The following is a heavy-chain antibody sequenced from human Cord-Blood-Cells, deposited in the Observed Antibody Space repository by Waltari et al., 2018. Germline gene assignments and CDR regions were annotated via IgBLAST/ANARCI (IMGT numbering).Heavy chain of an antibody. CDR3: PTAFPAYQLLFYFLS. V-gene: IGHV3-23*01. Sequence: EVQLLESGGGLVQPGGSLRLSCAASGFTFSSSAMRWVRQAPGNGLVWVSAIGGSGGSTNYAASVTRRFTLSRATSTNTLYRQMNSLSAEDTAVYHCPTAFPAYQLLFYFLSWGQGARVTVS. CDR2: IGGSGGST. D-gene: IGHD2-2*01. J-gene: IGHJ5*02. CDR1: GFTFSSSA.